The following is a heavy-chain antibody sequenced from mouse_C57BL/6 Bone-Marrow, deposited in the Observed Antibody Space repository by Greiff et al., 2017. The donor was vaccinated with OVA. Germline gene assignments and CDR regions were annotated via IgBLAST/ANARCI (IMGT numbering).Heavy chain of an antibody. J-gene: IGHJ2*01. V-gene: IGHV1-20*01. CDR3: ARRHYYGSLYYFDY. D-gene: IGHD1-1*01. Sequence: EVQLQQSGPELVKPGDSVKISCKASGYSFTGYFMNWVMQSHGKSLEWIGRINPYNGDTFYNQKFKGKATLTVDKSSSTAHMELRSLTSEDSAVYYCARRHYYGSLYYFDYWGQGTTLTVSS. CDR1: GYSFTGYF. CDR2: INPYNGDT.